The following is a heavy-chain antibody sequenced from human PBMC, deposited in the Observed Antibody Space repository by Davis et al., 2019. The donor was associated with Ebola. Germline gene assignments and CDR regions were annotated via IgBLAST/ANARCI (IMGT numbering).Heavy chain of an antibody. J-gene: IGHJ4*02. Sequence: PSETLSLTCTVSGGSISSSSYYWGWIRQPPGKGLEWIGSIYYSGSTYYNPSLKSRVTISVDTSKNQFSLKLSSVTAADTAVYYCARGRWYLFDYWGQGTLVTVSS. CDR2: IYYSGST. D-gene: IGHD2-15*01. CDR1: GGSISSSSYY. CDR3: ARGRWYLFDY. V-gene: IGHV4-39*01.